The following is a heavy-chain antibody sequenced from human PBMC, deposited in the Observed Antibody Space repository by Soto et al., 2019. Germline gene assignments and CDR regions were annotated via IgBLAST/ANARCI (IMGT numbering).Heavy chain of an antibody. Sequence: QVKLVQSGAEVKKPGASIKVSCKASGYSFATSGMTWVRQAPGQGLEWVGWISAYNGNSNYDQNLQDRVTMTTDTSTTTAYVELRNLRSDDSAVYYCARAGQYYDAIGYANRGQGTLGTVSS. CDR1: GYSFATSG. CDR2: ISAYNGNS. V-gene: IGHV1-18*01. D-gene: IGHD3-22*01. J-gene: IGHJ4*02. CDR3: ARAGQYYDAIGYAN.